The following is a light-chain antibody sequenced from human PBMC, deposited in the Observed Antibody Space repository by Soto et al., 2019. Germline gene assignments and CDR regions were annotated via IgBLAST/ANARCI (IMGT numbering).Light chain of an antibody. CDR1: QTVSSN. Sequence: EIVMTQSPATLSVSPGERATVSCSASQTVSSNLAWYQQKPGQAPRLLIHGASTRATGVPARFSGSGSGTEFTLTISSLQSEDFAVYHCQQYHNWPPQYTFGQGTKLQIK. J-gene: IGKJ2*01. CDR2: GAS. CDR3: QQYHNWPPQYT. V-gene: IGKV3-15*01.